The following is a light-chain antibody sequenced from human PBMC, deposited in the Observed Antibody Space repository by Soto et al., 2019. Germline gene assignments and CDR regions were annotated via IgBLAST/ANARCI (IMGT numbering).Light chain of an antibody. CDR1: QGICSY. Sequence: DIQVTQSPSSLSASVGDRVTITCRASQGICSYLAWYQQNPGKAPQLLIYTASTLQRGVPSRFSGSGYGTDFTLTISSLHPDDVATYYCQQYKADTRTFGQGTKVDIK. V-gene: IGKV1-27*01. CDR2: TAS. J-gene: IGKJ1*01. CDR3: QQYKADTRT.